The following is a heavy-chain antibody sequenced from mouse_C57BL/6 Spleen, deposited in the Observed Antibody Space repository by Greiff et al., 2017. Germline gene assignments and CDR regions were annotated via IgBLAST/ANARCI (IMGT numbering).Heavy chain of an antibody. CDR3: AHITTGVAIDY. CDR1: GYTFTSYW. D-gene: IGHD1-1*01. Sequence: QVQLQQSGAELVKPGASVKLSCKASGYTFTSYWMHWVKQRPGQGLEWIGMIHPNSGSTNYNEKFKSKATLTVDKSSSTAYMQLSSLTSEDSAVYYCAHITTGVAIDYWGQGTTLTVSS. CDR2: IHPNSGST. V-gene: IGHV1-64*01. J-gene: IGHJ2*01.